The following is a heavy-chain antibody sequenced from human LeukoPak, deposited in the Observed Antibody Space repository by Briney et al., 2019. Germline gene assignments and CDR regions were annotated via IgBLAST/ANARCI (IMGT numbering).Heavy chain of an antibody. Sequence: GGSLRLSCAASGFTISHYSMNWVRQAPGKGLEWVSSISKSSSYIYYADSVKGRFTISRDNAKNSLYLQMNSLRAEDTAVYYCAREYRASSGWTYYFDYWGQGTLVTVSS. CDR2: ISKSSSYI. V-gene: IGHV3-21*01. CDR1: GFTISHYS. D-gene: IGHD6-19*01. J-gene: IGHJ4*02. CDR3: AREYRASSGWTYYFDY.